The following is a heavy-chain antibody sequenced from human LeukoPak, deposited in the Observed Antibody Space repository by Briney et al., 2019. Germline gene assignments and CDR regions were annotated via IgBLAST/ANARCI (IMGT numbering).Heavy chain of an antibody. Sequence: GGSLRLSCAASGFTFSNYNMNWVRQAPGKGLEWLSYISSSSSTIYYADSVKGRFTISRDNAKNSLYLQVNSLRAEDTAVYYCARDPLDYWGQGTLVTVSS. CDR2: ISSSSSTI. J-gene: IGHJ4*02. CDR3: ARDPLDY. CDR1: GFTFSNYN. V-gene: IGHV3-48*01.